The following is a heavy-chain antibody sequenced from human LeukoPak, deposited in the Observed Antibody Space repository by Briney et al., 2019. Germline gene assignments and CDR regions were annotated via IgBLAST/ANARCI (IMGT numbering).Heavy chain of an antibody. J-gene: IGHJ4*02. CDR3: ARVLVSAITMVRGVIISNKFDY. CDR1: GYSISSGYY. Sequence: SETLSLTCTVSGYSISSGYYWGWIRPPPGKGLEWIGSIYHSGSTYYNPSLKSRVTISVDTSKNQFSLKLSSVTAADTAVYYCARVLVSAITMVRGVIISNKFDYWGQGTLVTVSS. V-gene: IGHV4-38-2*02. CDR2: IYHSGST. D-gene: IGHD3-10*01.